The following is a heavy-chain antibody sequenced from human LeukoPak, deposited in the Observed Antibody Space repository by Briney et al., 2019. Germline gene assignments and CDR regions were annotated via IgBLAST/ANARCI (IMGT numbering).Heavy chain of an antibody. J-gene: IGHJ4*02. CDR2: ISFDGTTK. CDR1: GFSFTSFS. V-gene: IGHV3-30*04. D-gene: IGHD3-16*01. CDR3: AKSPGGRHHN. Sequence: GGSLRLSCAASGFSFTSFSIHWVRQTPDKGLEWLAVISFDGTTKYYADSVKGRFTISRDNSKNTLYLQMNSLRAEDTAVYYCAKSPGGRHHNWGQGTLVTVSS.